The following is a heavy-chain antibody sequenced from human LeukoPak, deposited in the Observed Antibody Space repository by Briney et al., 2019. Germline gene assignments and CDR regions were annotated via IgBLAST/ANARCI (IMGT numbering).Heavy chain of an antibody. CDR1: GGSFSGYY. D-gene: IGHD5-24*01. Sequence: PSETLTLTCAVYGGSFSGYYWSWIRQPPGKGLEWIGEINHSGSTNYNPSLKSRVTISVDTSKNQFSLKLSSVTAADTAVYYCARVNYGPEMATYLFDYWGQGTLVTVSS. CDR2: INHSGST. CDR3: ARVNYGPEMATYLFDY. J-gene: IGHJ4*02. V-gene: IGHV4-34*01.